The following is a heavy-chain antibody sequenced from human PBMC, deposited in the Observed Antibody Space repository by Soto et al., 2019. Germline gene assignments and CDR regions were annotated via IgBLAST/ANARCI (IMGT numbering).Heavy chain of an antibody. D-gene: IGHD3-16*01. Sequence: PSETLSLTCTVSGGSISSYYWSWIRQPPGKGLEWIGYIYYSGSTNYNPSLKSRVTISVDTSKNQFSLKLSSVTAADTAVYYCARAYDYVWGGGAFDIWGQGTMVTVSS. V-gene: IGHV4-59*01. J-gene: IGHJ3*02. CDR1: GGSISSYY. CDR2: IYYSGST. CDR3: ARAYDYVWGGGAFDI.